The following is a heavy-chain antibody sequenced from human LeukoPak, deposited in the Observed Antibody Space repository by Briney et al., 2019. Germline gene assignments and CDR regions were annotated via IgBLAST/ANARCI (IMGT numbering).Heavy chain of an antibody. CDR2: INPSGST. D-gene: IGHD3-22*01. V-gene: IGHV4-34*01. CDR1: GGSFSGYH. CDR3: ARGRHDITMIVVVMTSVSYYLDV. Sequence: KPSETLSLTCAVYGGSFSGYHWTWIRQSPGKGLEWIGDINPSGSTYYNPSLKSRLTISVDTSKNQFSLKLRSVTAADTAVYYCARGRHDITMIVVVMTSVSYYLDVWGKGTTVTAS. J-gene: IGHJ6*03.